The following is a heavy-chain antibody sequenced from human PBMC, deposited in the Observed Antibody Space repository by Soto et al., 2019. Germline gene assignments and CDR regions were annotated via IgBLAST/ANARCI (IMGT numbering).Heavy chain of an antibody. D-gene: IGHD2-21*01. J-gene: IGHJ4*02. V-gene: IGHV3-33*01. CDR1: GFTFSNYG. CDR3: ARGLHSLFDY. CDR2: IWYDGNNK. Sequence: QVQLVESGGGVVQPGGSLRLSCAASGFTFSNYGMHWVRQAPGKGLEWVAVIWYDGNNKYYADSVEGRFTISRDNSNNTLYGQMTSLRAADTAVYYCARGLHSLFDYWGQGTLVTVSS.